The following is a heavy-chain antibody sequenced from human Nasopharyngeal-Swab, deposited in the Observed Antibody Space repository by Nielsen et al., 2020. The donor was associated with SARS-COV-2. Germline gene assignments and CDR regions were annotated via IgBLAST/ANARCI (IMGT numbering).Heavy chain of an antibody. Sequence: GGSLRLSCAASGFTFSDYYMSWIRQAPGKGLEWVSYISSSSSYTNYADSVKGRFTISRDNAKNSLYLQMNSLRAEDTAVYYCARAGRGVTIQAFDIWGQGTMVTVSS. CDR3: ARAGRGVTIQAFDI. D-gene: IGHD3-10*01. V-gene: IGHV3-11*05. CDR1: GFTFSDYY. CDR2: ISSSSSYT. J-gene: IGHJ3*02.